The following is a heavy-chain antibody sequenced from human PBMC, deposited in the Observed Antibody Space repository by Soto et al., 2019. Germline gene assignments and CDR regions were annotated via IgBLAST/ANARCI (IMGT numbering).Heavy chain of an antibody. CDR2: IYYTGFT. CDR1: GGSISSGDYY. CDR3: ASSQKGYNWNYFDH. V-gene: IGHV4-30-4*01. J-gene: IGHJ4*02. Sequence: SETLSLTCTVSGGSISSGDYYWSWIRQPPGKGLEWIGYIYYTGFTSYNPSLESRVSVSVDTPKNQFSLKVSAVTAADTAVYYCASSQKGYNWNYFDHWGQGALVTVSS. D-gene: IGHD1-20*01.